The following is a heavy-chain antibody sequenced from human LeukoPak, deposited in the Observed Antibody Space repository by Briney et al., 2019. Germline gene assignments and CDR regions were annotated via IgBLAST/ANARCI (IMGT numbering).Heavy chain of an antibody. CDR1: GGSFSGYY. Sequence: SETLSLTCAVYGGSFSGYYWSWIRHPPGKGLEWIGEINHSGSTNYNPSLKSRVTISVDTSKNQFSPKLSSVTAADTAVYYCARGNIVVVTAVIDYWGQGTLVTVSS. V-gene: IGHV4-34*01. CDR2: INHSGST. J-gene: IGHJ4*02. CDR3: ARGNIVVVTAVIDY. D-gene: IGHD2-21*02.